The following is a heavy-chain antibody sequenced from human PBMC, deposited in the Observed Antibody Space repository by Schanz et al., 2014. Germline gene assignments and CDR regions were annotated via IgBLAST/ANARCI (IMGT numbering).Heavy chain of an antibody. CDR1: GFTFRVFA. J-gene: IGHJ4*02. CDR3: AKRNHDMQSLPLDY. V-gene: IGHV3-23*04. D-gene: IGHD3-9*01. Sequence: VHLVESGGGVVQPGRSLRLSCAASGFTFRVFAMNWVRQAPGKGLEWVSIITGSGATYYADSVKGRFTISRDNSKNTLYLQMNSLSAEDTAVYYCAKRNHDMQSLPLDYWGQGTLVIGSS. CDR2: ITGSGAT.